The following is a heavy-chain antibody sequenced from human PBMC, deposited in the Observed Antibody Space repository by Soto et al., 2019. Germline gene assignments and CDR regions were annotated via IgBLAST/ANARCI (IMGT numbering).Heavy chain of an antibody. CDR1: GYTFTSYA. D-gene: IGHD7-27*01. CDR3: ARGSGADAFDI. V-gene: IGHV1-3*01. CDR2: IIPVIDTA. Sequence: GASVKVSCKASGYTFTSYAMHWVRQAPGQRLEWMGWIIPVIDTANYARKFQGRVVISADRATNIVYMEMMSLTLEDTAVYYCARGSGADAFDIWGQGTMVTVSS. J-gene: IGHJ3*02.